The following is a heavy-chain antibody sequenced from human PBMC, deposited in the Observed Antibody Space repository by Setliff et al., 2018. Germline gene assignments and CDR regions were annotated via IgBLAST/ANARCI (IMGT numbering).Heavy chain of an antibody. Sequence: PSETLSLTCTVYGGSFTNYYWGWIRQSPGKGLEWIGEINHSGSTNYNPSLKSRVTMALDTTKNQFSLKLTSVTAADTAVYYCARDNTIVGATDYWGQGALVTVSS. D-gene: IGHD1-26*01. J-gene: IGHJ4*02. CDR3: ARDNTIVGATDY. CDR1: GGSFTNYY. CDR2: INHSGST. V-gene: IGHV4-34*01.